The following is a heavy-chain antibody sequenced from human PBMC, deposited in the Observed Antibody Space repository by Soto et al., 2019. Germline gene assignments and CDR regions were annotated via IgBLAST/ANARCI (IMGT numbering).Heavy chain of an antibody. D-gene: IGHD3-16*01. Sequence: GGSLRLSCAASGFIFSDYYMNWIRQAPGKGLEWISYISTSSSYTNYADSVKGRFTLSRDNIKNSLYLQMNSLRAEDTAVYYCARRDGILGAGSYHAMDVWGQGTTVTVYS. CDR3: ARRDGILGAGSYHAMDV. CDR1: GFIFSDYY. CDR2: ISTSSSYT. J-gene: IGHJ6*02. V-gene: IGHV3-11*06.